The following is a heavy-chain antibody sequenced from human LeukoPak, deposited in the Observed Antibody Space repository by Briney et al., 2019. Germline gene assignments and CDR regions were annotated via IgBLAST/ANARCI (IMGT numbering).Heavy chain of an antibody. D-gene: IGHD4-17*01. Sequence: SETLSLTCTVSGGSISSGSYYWSWIRQPAGKGLEWIGRIYTSGSTNYNPSLKSRVTISVDTSKNQFSLKLSSVTAADTAVYYCARNDYGDYVPLDHYYYYMDVWGKGTTVTVSS. CDR3: ARNDYGDYVPLDHYYYYMDV. J-gene: IGHJ6*03. CDR1: GGSISSGSYY. V-gene: IGHV4-61*02. CDR2: IYTSGST.